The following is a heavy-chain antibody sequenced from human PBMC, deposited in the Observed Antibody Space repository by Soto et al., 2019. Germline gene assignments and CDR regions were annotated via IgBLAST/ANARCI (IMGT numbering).Heavy chain of an antibody. CDR1: GFTFSSYA. CDR3: AKDPGEIVVDDEYNWFDP. Sequence: GGSLRLSCAASGFTFSSYAMSWVRQAPGKGLEWVSAISGSGGSTYYADSVKGRFTISRDNSKNTLYLQMNSLRAEDTAVYYYAKDPGEIVVDDEYNWFDPWGQGTLVTVSS. V-gene: IGHV3-23*01. D-gene: IGHD3-22*01. J-gene: IGHJ5*02. CDR2: ISGSGGST.